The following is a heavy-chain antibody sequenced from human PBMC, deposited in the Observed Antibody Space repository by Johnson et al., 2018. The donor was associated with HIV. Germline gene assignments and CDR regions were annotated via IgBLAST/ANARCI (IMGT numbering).Heavy chain of an antibody. J-gene: IGHJ3*02. V-gene: IGHV3-30*04. CDR1: GFSFSTYT. D-gene: IGHD2-2*01. CDR2: ISYDGSNK. CDR3: ARAAIGVLPAGACDI. Sequence: QVQLVESGGGVVQPGRSMRLSCAASGFSFSTYTMHWVRQAPGKGLEWVALISYDGSNKFYTDSVKGRFTISRDKTKKTLYLQMNSLRADDTAVYYCARAAIGVLPAGACDIWGRGTMVTVSS.